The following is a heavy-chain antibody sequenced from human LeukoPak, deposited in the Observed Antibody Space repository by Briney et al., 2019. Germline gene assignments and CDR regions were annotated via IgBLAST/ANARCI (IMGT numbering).Heavy chain of an antibody. V-gene: IGHV1-2*02. Sequence: GASVKVSCKASGYTFTGYYMHWVRQAPGQGLEWMGWINPNSGGTNYAQKFQGRVTMTRDTSISTAYMELSRLRSEDTAVYYCARGGLGRYFDWLPQSHFDYWGQGTLVTVSS. CDR1: GYTFTGYY. CDR2: INPNSGGT. J-gene: IGHJ4*02. D-gene: IGHD3-9*01. CDR3: ARGGLGRYFDWLPQSHFDY.